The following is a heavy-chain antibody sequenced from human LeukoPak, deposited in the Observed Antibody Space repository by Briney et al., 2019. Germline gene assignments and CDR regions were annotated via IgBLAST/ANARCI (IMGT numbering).Heavy chain of an antibody. CDR3: ARANYYDTSGYSRGAFDI. J-gene: IGHJ3*02. V-gene: IGHV4-61*02. D-gene: IGHD3-22*01. CDR1: GYSISSGTYY. Sequence: SETPSLTCTVSGYSISSGTYYWTWIRQPAGKGLEWIGRISTSGSTNYNPSLKSRVTISLDTSKNQFSLKLRSVTAADTAVYYCARANYYDTSGYSRGAFDIWGQGTMVTVSS. CDR2: ISTSGST.